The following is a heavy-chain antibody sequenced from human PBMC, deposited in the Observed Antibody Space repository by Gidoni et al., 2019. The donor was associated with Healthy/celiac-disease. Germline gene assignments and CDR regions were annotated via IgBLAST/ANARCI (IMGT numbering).Heavy chain of an antibody. Sequence: EVQLVESGGGLGKPGGALRVSGAAAGFTFSNAWMSGVRQAPGKGLEWVGRIKSKTDGGTTDYAAPVKGRFTISRDDSKNTLYLQMNSLKTEDTAVYYCTTGANWNYPGGYYYGMDVWGQGTTVTVSS. V-gene: IGHV3-15*01. D-gene: IGHD1-7*01. CDR2: IKSKTDGGTT. CDR3: TTGANWNYPGGYYYGMDV. CDR1: GFTFSNAW. J-gene: IGHJ6*02.